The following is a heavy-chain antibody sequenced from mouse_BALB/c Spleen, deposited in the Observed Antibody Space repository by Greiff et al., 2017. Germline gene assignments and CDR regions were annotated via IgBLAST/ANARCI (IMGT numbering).Heavy chain of an antibody. CDR1: GFTFSSFG. D-gene: IGHD1-2*01. CDR2: ISSGSSTI. V-gene: IGHV5-17*02. Sequence: EVNLVESGGGLVQPGGSRKLSCAASGFTFSSFGMHWVRQAPEKGLEWVAYISSGSSTIYYADTVKGRFTISRDNPKNTLFLQMTSLRSEDTAMYYCARASDYYGFSFAYWGQGTLVTVSA. CDR3: ARASDYYGFSFAY. J-gene: IGHJ3*01.